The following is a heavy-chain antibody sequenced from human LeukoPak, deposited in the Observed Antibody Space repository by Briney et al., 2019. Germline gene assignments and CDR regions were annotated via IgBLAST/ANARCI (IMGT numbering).Heavy chain of an antibody. CDR1: VAPISSYY. CDR2: IYYIGST. Sequence: SETLSLTCTAPVAPISSYYGSWIRQPPGKGLDWIGYIYYIGSTNNNPSLKSRLTMSVDTSRNQFSLRLSSVTAADTAVYYCATYSSSWARFDYWGQGSLVIVSS. D-gene: IGHD6-13*01. V-gene: IGHV4-59*08. CDR3: ATYSSSWARFDY. J-gene: IGHJ4*02.